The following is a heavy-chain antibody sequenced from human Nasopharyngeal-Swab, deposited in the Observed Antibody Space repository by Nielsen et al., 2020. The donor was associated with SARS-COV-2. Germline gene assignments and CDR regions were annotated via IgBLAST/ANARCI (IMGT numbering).Heavy chain of an antibody. CDR3: AKNDKDYCSGGSCYFDF. V-gene: IGHV3-23*01. CDR2: ISGSDGST. Sequence: GESLKISCAASGFIFSTYAMSWVRQAPGKGLEWVSTISGSDGSTYYADSVKGRFTISRDNSKSTLYLQMDSLRAEDTALYYCAKNDKDYCSGGSCYFDFWGQGTLVTVSS. CDR1: GFIFSTYA. J-gene: IGHJ4*02. D-gene: IGHD2-15*01.